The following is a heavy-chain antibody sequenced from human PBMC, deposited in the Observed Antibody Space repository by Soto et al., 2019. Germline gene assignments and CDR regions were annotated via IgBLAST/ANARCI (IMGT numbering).Heavy chain of an antibody. CDR1: GGSISSSSYY. CDR3: ARQIAALNWFDP. V-gene: IGHV4-39*01. D-gene: IGHD6-13*01. CDR2: IYYSGST. Sequence: PSETLSLTCTVSGGSISSSSYYWGWIRQPPGKGLEWIGSIYYSGSTYYNPSLKSRVTISVDTSKNQFSLKLSSVTAADTAVYYCARQIAALNWFDPWGQGTLVTVS. J-gene: IGHJ5*02.